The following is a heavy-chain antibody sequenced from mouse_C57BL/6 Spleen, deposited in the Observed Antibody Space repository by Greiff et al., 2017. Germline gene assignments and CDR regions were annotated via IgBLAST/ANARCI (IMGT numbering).Heavy chain of an antibody. J-gene: IGHJ1*03. D-gene: IGHD1-1*01. CDR3: ARIYYYGSSYFDV. V-gene: IGHV1-42*01. Sequence: EVQLQQSGPELVKPGASVKISCKASGYSFTGYYMNWVKQSPEKSLEWIGEINPSTGGTTYNQKFKAKATLTVEKSSSTAYMQLKSLTSEDSAVYYCARIYYYGSSYFDVWGTGTTVTVSS. CDR2: INPSTGGT. CDR1: GYSFTGYY.